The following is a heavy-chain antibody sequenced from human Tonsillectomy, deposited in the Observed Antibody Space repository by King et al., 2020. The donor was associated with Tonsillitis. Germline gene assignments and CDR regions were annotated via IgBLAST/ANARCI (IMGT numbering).Heavy chain of an antibody. CDR2: INHSGST. Sequence: VQLQQWGAGLLKPSETLSLTCAVYGGSFSGYYWSWIRQPPGKGVEWIGEINHSGSTNYNPFLKSRVIVSVDTSKNQFSLKVGSVSAADPAVYYCARSDDSFDIWGQGTMVTVSS. D-gene: IGHD3-9*01. CDR1: GGSFSGYY. V-gene: IGHV4-34*01. CDR3: ARSDDSFDI. J-gene: IGHJ3*02.